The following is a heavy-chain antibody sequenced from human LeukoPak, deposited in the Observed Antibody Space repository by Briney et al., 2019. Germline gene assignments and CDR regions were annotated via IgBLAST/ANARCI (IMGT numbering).Heavy chain of an antibody. Sequence: SVKVSRKASGGTFSDYVITWVRQAPGQGLEWMGGIFTVSETTNYAQKFQGRVTFTADESTTTAYMELSSLRSEDTAVYYCARGGRYSSAWFFDLWGQGTLVTVSS. CDR1: GGTFSDYV. D-gene: IGHD6-19*01. V-gene: IGHV1-69*01. CDR3: ARGGRYSSAWFFDL. J-gene: IGHJ4*02. CDR2: IFTVSETT.